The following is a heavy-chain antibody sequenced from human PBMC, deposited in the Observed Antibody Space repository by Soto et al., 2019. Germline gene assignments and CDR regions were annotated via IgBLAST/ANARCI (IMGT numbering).Heavy chain of an antibody. CDR1: GVSVSSSSYY. J-gene: IGHJ4*02. D-gene: IGHD6-19*01. V-gene: IGHV4-39*01. CDR2: IYHSGST. Sequence: SETLSLTCNVSGVSVSSSSYYWGWIRLPAGKGLEWIGTIYHSGSTYYNPSLKSRVTMDVDTSKNQFSVRLSSVAAADTAVYYCARSRWLVIEYFDLWGQGTLVTVSS. CDR3: ARSRWLVIEYFDL.